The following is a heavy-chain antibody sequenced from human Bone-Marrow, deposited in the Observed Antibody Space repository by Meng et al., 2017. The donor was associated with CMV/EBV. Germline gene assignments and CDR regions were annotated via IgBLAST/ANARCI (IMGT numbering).Heavy chain of an antibody. D-gene: IGHD1-26*01. Sequence: ASVKVSCKASGYTFTSYDINWVRQATGQGLEWMGWMNPNSGNTGYAQKFQGRVTITRNTSISTAYMELRSLRSDDTAVYYCARDVVGAMDYWGQGTLVTVSS. CDR3: ARDVVGAMDY. CDR1: GYTFTSYD. J-gene: IGHJ4*02. V-gene: IGHV1-8*03. CDR2: MNPNSGNT.